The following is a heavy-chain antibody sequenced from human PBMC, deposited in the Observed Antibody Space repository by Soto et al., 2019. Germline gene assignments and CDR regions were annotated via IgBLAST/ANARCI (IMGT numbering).Heavy chain of an antibody. CDR1: GGSISSNDFY. J-gene: IGHJ5*02. V-gene: IGHV4-31*03. Sequence: QVQLQESGPGLVKPSQTLSLTCIVSGGSISSNDFYWSWIRQHPGKGLEGIGYIYYSGNTNYNPYLKSRFKILVDTSKNQFSLKGSCVSAAETAVYYCARRSGRWQSWFDPWGQGTLVTVSS. CDR3: ARRSGRWQSWFDP. CDR2: IYYSGNT. D-gene: IGHD6-25*01.